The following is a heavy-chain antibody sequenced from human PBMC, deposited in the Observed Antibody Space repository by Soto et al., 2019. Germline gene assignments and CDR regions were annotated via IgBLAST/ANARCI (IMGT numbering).Heavy chain of an antibody. CDR3: ARGAIPQWLVLNAFDI. D-gene: IGHD6-19*01. CDR1: GGTFSSYA. J-gene: IGHJ3*02. V-gene: IGHV1-69*13. CDR2: IIPIFGTA. Sequence: ASVKVSCKASGGTFSSYAISWVRQAPGQGLEWIGGIIPIFGTANYAQKFQGRVTITADESTSTAYMELSSLRSEDTAVYYCARGAIPQWLVLNAFDIWGQGTMVTVSS.